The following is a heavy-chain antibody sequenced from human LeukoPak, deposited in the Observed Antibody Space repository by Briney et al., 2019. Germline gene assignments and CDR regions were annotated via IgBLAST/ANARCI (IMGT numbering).Heavy chain of an antibody. J-gene: IGHJ4*02. CDR3: AKSPPYQLLPYFDY. CDR2: ISWNSGSI. Sequence: GGSLRLSCAASGFTFDDYAMHWVRQAPGKGLEWVSGISWNSGSIGYADSVKGRFTISRDNAKNSLYLQMNSLRAEDTALYYCAKSPPYQLLPYFDYWGQGTLVTVSS. V-gene: IGHV3-9*01. CDR1: GFTFDDYA. D-gene: IGHD2-2*01.